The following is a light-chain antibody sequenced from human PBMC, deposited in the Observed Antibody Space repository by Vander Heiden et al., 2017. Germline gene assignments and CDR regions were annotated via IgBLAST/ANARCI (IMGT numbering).Light chain of an antibody. CDR1: QSLLHSNGYNY. CDR2: LGS. Sequence: DIVMTQSPLSLPVTPGEPASISCRSSQSLLHSNGYNYLDWYLQKPGQSPQLLIYLGSNRASGVPDRFTGTGSGTDFTLKISRVEAEDVGVYYCRQSPETPWTFGQGTKVEIK. V-gene: IGKV2-28*01. J-gene: IGKJ1*01. CDR3: RQSPETPWT.